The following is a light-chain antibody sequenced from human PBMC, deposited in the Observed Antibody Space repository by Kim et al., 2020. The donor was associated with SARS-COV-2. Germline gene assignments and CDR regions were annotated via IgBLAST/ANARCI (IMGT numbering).Light chain of an antibody. J-gene: IGLJ2*01. V-gene: IGLV2-18*02. CDR1: SSDVGNYNR. Sequence: QSALTQPPSVSGSPGQSVTISCTGTSSDVGNYNRVSWYQQPPGTAPKLMIYEVSNRPSGVPDRFSGSKSGNTASLTISGLQAEDEADYYCSSYTGSSTLVFGGGTQLTVL. CDR2: EVS. CDR3: SSYTGSSTLV.